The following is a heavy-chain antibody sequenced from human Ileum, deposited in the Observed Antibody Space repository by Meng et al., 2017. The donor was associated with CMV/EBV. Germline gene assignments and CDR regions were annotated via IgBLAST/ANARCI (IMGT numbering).Heavy chain of an antibody. V-gene: IGHV3-21*01. CDR3: ARDLYDNSGYYWYYCYGMDV. D-gene: IGHD3-22*01. CDR1: GFTFSSYS. Sequence: GESLKISCAASGFTFSSYSMNWVRQAPGKGLEWVSPISSSSSYIYYADSVKGRFTISRDNAKNSLYLQMNSLRAEDTAVYYCARDLYDNSGYYWYYCYGMDVWGQGTTVTVSS. J-gene: IGHJ6*02. CDR2: ISSSSSYI.